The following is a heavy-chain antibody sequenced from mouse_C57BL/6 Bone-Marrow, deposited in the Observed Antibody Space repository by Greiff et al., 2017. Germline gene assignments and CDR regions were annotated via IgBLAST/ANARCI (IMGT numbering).Heavy chain of an antibody. J-gene: IGHJ4*01. Sequence: QVQLQQSGAELVRPGASVKLSCKASGYTFTDYYINWVKQRPGQGLEWIARLYPGSGNTYYNEKFKGKATLTAEKSSSTAYMQLSSLTSEDSAVYFCAKGGLLYYYAMDYWGQGTSVTVSS. CDR2: LYPGSGNT. V-gene: IGHV1-76*01. D-gene: IGHD2-3*01. CDR3: AKGGLLYYYAMDY. CDR1: GYTFTDYY.